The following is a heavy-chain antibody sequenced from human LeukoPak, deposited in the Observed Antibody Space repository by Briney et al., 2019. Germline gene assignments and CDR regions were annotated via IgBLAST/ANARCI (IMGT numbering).Heavy chain of an antibody. CDR2: IYYSGST. CDR1: GGSISSSSYY. V-gene: IGHV4-39*01. J-gene: IGHJ4*02. Sequence: SETLSLTCTVSGGSISSSSYYWGWIRQPPGKGLEWIGSIYYSGSTNYNPSLKSRVTISVDTSRNQFSLNLNSVTAADTAVYYCGSRSGGDYWGQGTRVTVSS. D-gene: IGHD3-10*01. CDR3: GSRSGGDY.